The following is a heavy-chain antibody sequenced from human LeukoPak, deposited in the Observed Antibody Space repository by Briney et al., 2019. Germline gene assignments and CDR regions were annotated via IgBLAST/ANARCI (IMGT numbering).Heavy chain of an antibody. D-gene: IGHD6-19*01. Sequence: PGGSLRLSCAASGFTFSSYGMHWVRQAPGRGLEWVAFIRYDGSNKYYTNSVKGRFTISRDNSKNTLYLQMNSLRAEDTAVYYCAKVGSGSTLPVVGGQGTLVTVSS. CDR2: IRYDGSNK. V-gene: IGHV3-30*02. CDR1: GFTFSSYG. J-gene: IGHJ1*01. CDR3: AKVGSGSTLPVV.